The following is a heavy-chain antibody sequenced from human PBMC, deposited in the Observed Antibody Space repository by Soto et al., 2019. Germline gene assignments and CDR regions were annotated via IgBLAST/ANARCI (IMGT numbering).Heavy chain of an antibody. Sequence: VSVKVSCKASGYTFTSYGISWVRQAPGQGLEWMGWISAYNGNTNYAQKLQGRVTMTTDTSTSTAYMELRSLRSDDTAVYYCASHITGTTGNWFDPWGQGTLVTVSS. D-gene: IGHD1-7*01. CDR1: GYTFTSYG. CDR2: ISAYNGNT. CDR3: ASHITGTTGNWFDP. V-gene: IGHV1-18*01. J-gene: IGHJ5*02.